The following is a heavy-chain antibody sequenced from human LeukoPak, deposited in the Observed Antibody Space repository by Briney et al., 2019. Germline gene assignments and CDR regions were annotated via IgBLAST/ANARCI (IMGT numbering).Heavy chain of an antibody. J-gene: IGHJ4*02. V-gene: IGHV1-2*06. CDR2: INPNSGGT. D-gene: IGHD6-13*01. CDR1: GYTFTGYY. CDR3: ARGPLGIAAAGLRGPIDY. Sequence: ASVKVSCKASGYTFTGYYMHWVRQAPGQGLEWMGRINPNSGGTSYAQKFQGRVTMTRDTSISTAYMELSRLRSDDTAVYYCARGPLGIAAAGLRGPIDYWGQGTLVTVSS.